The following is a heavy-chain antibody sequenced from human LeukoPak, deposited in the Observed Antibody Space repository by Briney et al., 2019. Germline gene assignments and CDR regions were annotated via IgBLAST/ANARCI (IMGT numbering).Heavy chain of an antibody. CDR2: IRYDGNIK. D-gene: IGHD5-18*01. CDR1: GFTFNNYG. J-gene: IGHJ4*02. V-gene: IGHV3-30*02. CDR3: ANDRRGVSFGLSSSLDY. Sequence: GGSLRLSCAASGFTFNNYGMHWVRQAPGKGLEWVAFIRYDGNIKFHGDSVKGRFSISRDNSNHTVYLQMNSLTSEDTAFYYCANDRRGVSFGLSSSLDYWGQGALVTVSS.